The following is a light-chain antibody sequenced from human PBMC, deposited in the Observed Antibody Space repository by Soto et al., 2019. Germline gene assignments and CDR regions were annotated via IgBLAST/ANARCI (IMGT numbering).Light chain of an antibody. CDR3: CSYAGSGTYV. Sequence: QPPPLSGSPGPSITISCPGTSSVVGSYDLVSWYQQHPGKAPKLIIYEGSKRPSGVSNRFSGSKSGNTASLTISGLQAEDEADYYCCSYAGSGTYVFGTGTKVTVL. CDR2: EGS. V-gene: IGLV2-23*01. CDR1: SSVVGSYDL. J-gene: IGLJ1*01.